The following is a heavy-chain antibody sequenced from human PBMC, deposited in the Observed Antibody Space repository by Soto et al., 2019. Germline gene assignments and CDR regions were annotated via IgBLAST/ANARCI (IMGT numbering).Heavy chain of an antibody. V-gene: IGHV3-30-3*01. CDR3: ARSSGVPTPDFDY. CDR1: GFAFNIYA. CDR2: ISHDGTNR. D-gene: IGHD3-3*01. Sequence: GGSLRLSCAASGFAFNIYAIHWVRQAPGKGLEWVAVISHDGTNRYYTDSVRGRFTISRDNSKNTVYLEMDSLRADDTAVYYCARSSGVPTPDFDYWGQGTLVTVSS. J-gene: IGHJ4*02.